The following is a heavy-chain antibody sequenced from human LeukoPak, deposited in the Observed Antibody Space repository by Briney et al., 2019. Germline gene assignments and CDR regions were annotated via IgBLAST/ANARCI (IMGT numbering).Heavy chain of an antibody. J-gene: IGHJ4*02. CDR2: MYYRGTT. V-gene: IGHV4-39*02. Sequence: SETLSLTCSVSGGSISSSSYHWGWIRQSPGKGLEWVGSMYYRGTTYENSSLKSRLTLSIDTSNNQFSQKLTSVTAADTAVYFCAREYSRSVVAGSRPDLWGQGLLVTVSS. CDR3: AREYSRSVVAGSRPDL. D-gene: IGHD2-21*01. CDR1: GGSISSSSYH.